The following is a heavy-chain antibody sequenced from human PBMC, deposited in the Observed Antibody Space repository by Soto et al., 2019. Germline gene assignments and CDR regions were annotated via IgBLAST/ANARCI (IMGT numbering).Heavy chain of an antibody. J-gene: IGHJ6*02. Sequence: QVQLVQSGAEVKKPGSSVQVSCKASGGPFSSYAISWVRQAPGQGLECMGGIIPIFGTANYAQKFQGRVTITADESTSTAYMELNSLRSDDKAVYYCARDDYYGSGCYYNYYYYGMDVWGQGTTVTVSS. CDR3: ARDDYYGSGCYYNYYYYGMDV. CDR2: IIPIFGTA. D-gene: IGHD3-10*01. V-gene: IGHV1-69*01. CDR1: GGPFSSYA.